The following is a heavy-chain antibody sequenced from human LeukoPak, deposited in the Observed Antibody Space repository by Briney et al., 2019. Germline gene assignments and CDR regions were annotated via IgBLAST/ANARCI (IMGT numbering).Heavy chain of an antibody. CDR2: IYPDDSDT. Sequence: GESLKISCKGSGYSFTTYWIAWVRQMPGKGLEWMGIIYPDDSDTRYSPSFEGQVTISADKSISTAYLQWSGLKASDTAMYYCARVFDILTGYYIRAFDYWGQGTLVTVSS. J-gene: IGHJ4*02. CDR3: ARVFDILTGYYIRAFDY. D-gene: IGHD3-9*01. V-gene: IGHV5-51*01. CDR1: GYSFTTYW.